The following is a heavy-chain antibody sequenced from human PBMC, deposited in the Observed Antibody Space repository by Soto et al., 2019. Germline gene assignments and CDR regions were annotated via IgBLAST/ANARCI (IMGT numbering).Heavy chain of an antibody. CDR2: IYYSGST. Sequence: SETLSLTCTVSGDSTSSGGYYWSWIRQHPGKGLEWIGYIYYSGSTYYNPSLKSRVTISVDTSKNQFSLRLTSVTAADTAVYYCVRRLSGYADLSGAFDIWGQGTMVTVSS. D-gene: IGHD5-12*01. CDR3: VRRLSGYADLSGAFDI. V-gene: IGHV4-31*03. CDR1: GDSTSSGGYY. J-gene: IGHJ3*02.